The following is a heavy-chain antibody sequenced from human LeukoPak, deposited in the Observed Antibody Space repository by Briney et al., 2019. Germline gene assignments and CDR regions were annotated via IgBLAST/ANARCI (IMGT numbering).Heavy chain of an antibody. CDR1: GFTFSSYS. CDR3: AKDRMRDDIVVVPAATGFDY. D-gene: IGHD2-2*01. V-gene: IGHV3-21*04. Sequence: GGSLRLSCAASGFTFSSYSMNWVRQAPGKGLEWVSSISSSSSYIYYADSVKGRFTISRDNSKNTLYLQMNSLRAEDTAVYYCAKDRMRDDIVVVPAATGFDYWGQGTLVTVSS. J-gene: IGHJ4*02. CDR2: ISSSSSYI.